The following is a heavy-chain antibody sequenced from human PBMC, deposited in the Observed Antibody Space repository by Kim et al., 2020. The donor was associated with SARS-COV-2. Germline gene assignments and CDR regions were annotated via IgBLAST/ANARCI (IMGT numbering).Heavy chain of an antibody. J-gene: IGHJ3*02. CDR3: AREAIPLGGHAFDI. Sequence: PSLKSRVTISVDTSKNQFSLKLSSVTAADTAVYYCAREAIPLGGHAFDIWGQGTMVTVSS. V-gene: IGHV4-59*01. D-gene: IGHD3-3*01.